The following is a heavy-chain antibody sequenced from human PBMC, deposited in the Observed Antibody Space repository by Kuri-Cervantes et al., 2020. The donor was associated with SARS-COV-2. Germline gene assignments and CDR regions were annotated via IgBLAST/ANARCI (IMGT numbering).Heavy chain of an antibody. V-gene: IGHV3-33*08. CDR2: IWYDGSNK. CDR3: ARDLGDILTGYYNGGYYYYGMDV. Sequence: GGSLRLSCAASGFTFSSYAMSWVRQAPGKGLEWVAVIWYDGSNKYYADSVKGRFTISRDNSKNTLYLQMNSLRAEDTAVYYCARDLGDILTGYYNGGYYYYGMDVWGQGTTVTVSS. CDR1: GFTFSSYA. D-gene: IGHD3-9*01. J-gene: IGHJ6*02.